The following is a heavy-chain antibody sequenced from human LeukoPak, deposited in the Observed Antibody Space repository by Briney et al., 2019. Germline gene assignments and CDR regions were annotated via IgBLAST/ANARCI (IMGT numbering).Heavy chain of an antibody. D-gene: IGHD3-10*01. J-gene: IGHJ4*02. V-gene: IGHV4-39*01. CDR1: GGSISSSSYY. CDR3: ARQLWFGEFHFDS. CDR2: IYYSGST. Sequence: PSETLSLTCTVSGGSISSSSYYWGWIRQPPGTGLEWIGSIYYSGSTYYNPSLKSRVTISVDTSKNQFSLKLHSVTAADTALYYCARQLWFGEFHFDSWGQGTQVTVSS.